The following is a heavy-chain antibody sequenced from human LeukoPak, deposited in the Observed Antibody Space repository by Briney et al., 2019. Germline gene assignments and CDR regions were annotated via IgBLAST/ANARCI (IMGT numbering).Heavy chain of an antibody. CDR1: GFTFSSYA. J-gene: IGHJ4*02. V-gene: IGHV3-23*01. CDR2: ISGSGGST. D-gene: IGHD3-3*01. Sequence: PGGSLRLSCAASGFTFSSYAMSWVRQAPGKGLEWVSAISGSGGSTYYADSVKGRFTISRDSSKNTLYLQMNSLRAEDTAVYYCAKSPVLRFLEWLQYYFDYWGQGTLVTVSS. CDR3: AKSPVLRFLEWLQYYFDY.